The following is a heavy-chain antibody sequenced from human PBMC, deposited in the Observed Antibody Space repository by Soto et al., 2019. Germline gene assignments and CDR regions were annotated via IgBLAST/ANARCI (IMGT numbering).Heavy chain of an antibody. CDR3: AKLLSSSPNEDYYYYMDV. Sequence: GGSLSLSCAASGFPFSSYCMHWVRQAPGKGLEWVAVISYVGSNKYYADSVKGRFTISRDNSKNTLYLQMNSLRAEDTAVYYCAKLLSSSPNEDYYYYMDVWGKGTTVTVSS. CDR1: GFPFSSYC. V-gene: IGHV3-30*18. J-gene: IGHJ6*03. D-gene: IGHD6-6*01. CDR2: ISYVGSNK.